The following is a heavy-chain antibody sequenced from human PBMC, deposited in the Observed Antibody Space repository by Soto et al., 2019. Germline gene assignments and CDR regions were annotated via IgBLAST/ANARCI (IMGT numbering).Heavy chain of an antibody. CDR1: GGSISSYY. V-gene: IGHV4-59*01. D-gene: IGHD1-20*01. Sequence: SETLSLTCTVSGGSISSYYWSRIRQPPGKGLEWIGYIYYSGSTNYNPSLKSRVTISVDTSKNQFSLKLSSVTAADTAVYYCARGGHNWNDGVDYWGQGTLVTVSS. CDR2: IYYSGST. CDR3: ARGGHNWNDGVDY. J-gene: IGHJ4*02.